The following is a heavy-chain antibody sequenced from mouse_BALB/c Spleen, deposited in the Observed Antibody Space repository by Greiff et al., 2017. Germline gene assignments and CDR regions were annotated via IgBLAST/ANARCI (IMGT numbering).Heavy chain of an antibody. CDR3: ARGETYYGNLTRAY. D-gene: IGHD2-10*01. V-gene: IGHV14-3*02. CDR1: GFNIKDTY. CDR2: IDPANGNT. J-gene: IGHJ3*01. Sequence: VQLQQSGAELVKPGASVKLSCTASGFNIKDTYMHWVKQRPEQGLEWIGRIDPANGNTKYDPKFQGKATITADTSSNTAYLQLSSLTSEDTAVYYCARGETYYGNLTRAYWGQGTLVTVSA.